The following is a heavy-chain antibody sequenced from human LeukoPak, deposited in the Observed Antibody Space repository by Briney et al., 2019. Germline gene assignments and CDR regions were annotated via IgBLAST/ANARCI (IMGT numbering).Heavy chain of an antibody. CDR2: ISGSGGST. Sequence: GGSLRLSCAASGFTFSSYAMSWVRQAPGKGLEWVSAISGSGGSTYYADSVKGRCTISRDNSKNTLYLQMNSLRAEDTAVYYCAKVMYNWNDGADYWGQGTLVTVSS. CDR1: GFTFSSYA. CDR3: AKVMYNWNDGADY. J-gene: IGHJ4*02. D-gene: IGHD1-20*01. V-gene: IGHV3-23*01.